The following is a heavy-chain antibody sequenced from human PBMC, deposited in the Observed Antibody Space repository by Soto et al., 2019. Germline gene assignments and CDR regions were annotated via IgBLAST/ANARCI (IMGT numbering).Heavy chain of an antibody. J-gene: IGHJ6*02. CDR2: ISYDGHHE. D-gene: IGHD6-13*01. CDR3: AKDRAGLAGLRRSYVYYGMDA. Sequence: QVQLEESGGGVVQPGTSLRLSCAASGFTFNAYSMHWVRQAPGKGLEWVAVISYDGHHEYYVDSVKGRFTISRDNPKNAVFLQMNRRPVEDTAGYFCAKDRAGLAGLRRSYVYYGMDAWGQGTTVIVS. V-gene: IGHV3-30*04. CDR1: GFTFNAYS.